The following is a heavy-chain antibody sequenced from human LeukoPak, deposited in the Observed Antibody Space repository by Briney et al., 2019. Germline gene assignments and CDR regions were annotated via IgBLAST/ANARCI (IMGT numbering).Heavy chain of an antibody. CDR1: GFTFSSYS. J-gene: IGHJ4*02. CDR2: ISSSSSYI. D-gene: IGHD3-3*01. V-gene: IGHV3-21*01. CDR3: AVGDYGFWSGLTTPVDY. Sequence: GGSLRLSCAASGFTFSSYSMNWVRQAPGKGLEWVSSISSSSSYIYYADSVKGRFTISRDNAKNSLYLQMNSLRAEDTAVYYCAVGDYGFWSGLTTPVDYWGQGTLVTVSS.